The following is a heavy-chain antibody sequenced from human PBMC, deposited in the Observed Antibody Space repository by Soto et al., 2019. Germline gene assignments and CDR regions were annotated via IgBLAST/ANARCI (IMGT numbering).Heavy chain of an antibody. CDR1: GFTFSSYW. D-gene: IGHD3-22*01. CDR2: IKQDGSEK. J-gene: IGHJ5*02. Sequence: GGSLRLSCAASGFTFSSYWMSWVRQAPGKGLEWVANIKQDGSEKYYVDSVKGRFTISRDNAKNSLYLQMNSLRAEDTAVYYCARDESHDSSGYYSLYNWFDPWGQGTLVTVSS. CDR3: ARDESHDSSGYYSLYNWFDP. V-gene: IGHV3-7*05.